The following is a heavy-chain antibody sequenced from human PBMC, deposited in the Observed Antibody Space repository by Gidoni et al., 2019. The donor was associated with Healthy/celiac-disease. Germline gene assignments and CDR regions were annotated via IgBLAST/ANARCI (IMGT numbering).Heavy chain of an antibody. J-gene: IGHJ4*02. Sequence: EVQLVESGGGLVKPGGSLRLSCAASGLTFSNAWMSWVRQAPVKGLEWVGRIKSKTDGGTTDYAAPVKGRFTISRDDSKNTLYLQMNSLKTEDTAVYYCTTDLLSVAGPVDYWGQGTLVTVSS. CDR3: TTDLLSVAGPVDY. V-gene: IGHV3-15*01. CDR1: GLTFSNAW. CDR2: IKSKTDGGTT. D-gene: IGHD6-19*01.